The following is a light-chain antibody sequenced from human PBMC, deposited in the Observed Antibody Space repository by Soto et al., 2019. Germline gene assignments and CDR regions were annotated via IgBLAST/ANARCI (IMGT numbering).Light chain of an antibody. Sequence: DIVMTQSPDSLAVSLGERATINCKSSQSVLYSSNNKNYLAWYQQKPGQPPNLLIYWASTRESGVPDRFSGSGSGTDFTLTISSLQAEDVAVYYCQQFYNAPLTFGGGTKVEI. V-gene: IGKV4-1*01. CDR2: WAS. J-gene: IGKJ4*01. CDR3: QQFYNAPLT. CDR1: QSVLYSSNNKNY.